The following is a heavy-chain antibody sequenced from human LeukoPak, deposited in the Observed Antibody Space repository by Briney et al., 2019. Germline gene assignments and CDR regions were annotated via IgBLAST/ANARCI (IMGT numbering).Heavy chain of an antibody. CDR3: ARGPDGSGYYPFDY. J-gene: IGHJ4*02. V-gene: IGHV4-4*07. Sequence: SETLSLTCTVSGGSISNYYWSWIRQPAGNGLEWIGRIYTSGSANYNPSLKSRVTMSVDTSKNQFSLKLSSATAADTAVYYCARGPDGSGYYPFDYWGQGTLVTVSS. CDR2: IYTSGSA. CDR1: GGSISNYY. D-gene: IGHD3-22*01.